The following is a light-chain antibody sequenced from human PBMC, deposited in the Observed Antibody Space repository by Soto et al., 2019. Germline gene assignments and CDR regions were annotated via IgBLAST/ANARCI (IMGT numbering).Light chain of an antibody. CDR1: QSVSSW. J-gene: IGKJ1*01. CDR2: DAS. Sequence: DIQMTQSPSTPSASIGDRVTITCRASQSVSSWLAWYQQKPGKAPNLLIYDASTLESGVPSRFSGSGSGTEFTLTISSLQPDDFTTYYCQQYNSYSVTFGQGTKVDIK. V-gene: IGKV1-5*01. CDR3: QQYNSYSVT.